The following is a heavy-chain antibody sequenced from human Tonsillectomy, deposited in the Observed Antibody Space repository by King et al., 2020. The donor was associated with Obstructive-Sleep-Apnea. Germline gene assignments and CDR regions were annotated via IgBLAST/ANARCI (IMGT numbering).Heavy chain of an antibody. J-gene: IGHJ4*02. CDR2: VSTDGRRQ. CDR1: GFTFSNFE. CDR3: ARDFDY. V-gene: IGHV3-30*14. Sequence: VQLVESGGDVVRPGTSLPLSCIASGFTFSNFEIHWVTEAPGKGLEWGTLVSTDGRRQYYADSVKGRFTISRDNSKNTVYLQMNNLRPDDTAMYYCARDFDYWGQGTLVTVSP.